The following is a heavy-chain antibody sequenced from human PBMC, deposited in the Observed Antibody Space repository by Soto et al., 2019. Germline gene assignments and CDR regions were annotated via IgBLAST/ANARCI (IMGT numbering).Heavy chain of an antibody. CDR2: IIPIFGTA. Sequence: QVQLVQSGAEVKKPGSSVKVSCKASGGTFSSYAISWVRQAPGQGLEWMGGIIPIFGTANYAQKFQGRVTITGDDSTRTTYIELSSLRSDDTAVYDCARGIVATIPWGWFDPWGQGTLVTVSS. CDR1: GGTFSSYA. CDR3: ARGIVATIPWGWFDP. V-gene: IGHV1-69*12. D-gene: IGHD5-12*01. J-gene: IGHJ5*02.